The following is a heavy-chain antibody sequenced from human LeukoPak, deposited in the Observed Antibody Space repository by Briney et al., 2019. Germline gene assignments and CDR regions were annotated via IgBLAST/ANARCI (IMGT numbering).Heavy chain of an antibody. D-gene: IGHD3-3*01. V-gene: IGHV1-18*01. J-gene: IGHJ6*03. Sequence: ASVKVSCKASGYTFTSCGISWVRQAPGQGLEWMGWISAYNGNTNYAQKLQGRVTMTTDTSTSTAYMELRSLRSDDTAVYYCARDKPAPPGNYDFWSGYYRSYYYYYYMDVWGKGTTVTVSS. CDR2: ISAYNGNT. CDR3: ARDKPAPPGNYDFWSGYYRSYYYYYYMDV. CDR1: GYTFTSCG.